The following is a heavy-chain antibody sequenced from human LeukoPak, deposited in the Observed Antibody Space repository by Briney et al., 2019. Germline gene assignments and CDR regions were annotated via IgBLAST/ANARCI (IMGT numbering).Heavy chain of an antibody. D-gene: IGHD3-22*01. J-gene: IGHJ6*02. CDR3: ARASKDSSGYYLHYYYYYGMDV. CDR2: INPNSGGT. CDR1: GYTFTGYY. V-gene: IGHV1-2*02. Sequence: ASVKVSCKASGYTFTGYYMHWVRQAPGQGLEWMGWINPNSGGTNYAQKFQGRVTMTRDTSISTAYMELSRLRSDDTAVYYCARASKDSSGYYLHYYYYYGMDVWGQGTTVTVSS.